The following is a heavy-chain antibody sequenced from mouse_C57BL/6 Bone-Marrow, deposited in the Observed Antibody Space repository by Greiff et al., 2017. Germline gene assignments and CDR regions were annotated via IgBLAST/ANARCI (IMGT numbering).Heavy chain of an antibody. Sequence: QVQLQQSGAELVRPGASVKLSCKASGYTFTDYYINWVKQRPGQGLEWIARIYPGSGNTYYNEKFKGKATLTAEKSSSTAYMQLSSLTSEDSAVYYCARGFRFGSSSFAYWGQGTLVTVSA. D-gene: IGHD1-1*01. J-gene: IGHJ3*01. CDR3: ARGFRFGSSSFAY. CDR2: IYPGSGNT. CDR1: GYTFTDYY. V-gene: IGHV1-76*01.